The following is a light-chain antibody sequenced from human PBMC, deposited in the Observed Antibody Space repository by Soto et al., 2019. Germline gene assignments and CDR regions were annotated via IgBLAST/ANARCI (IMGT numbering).Light chain of an antibody. J-gene: IGKJ4*01. Sequence: EIVMTQSPATLSLSPGERATLSCRASQSVNSNLAWHQQRPGQAPRLFMFRASSRATGVPARFSASGSGTEFNLTISSLQSEDFAVYYCQQYNNWPRATFGGGTKVETK. V-gene: IGKV3-15*01. CDR3: QQYNNWPRAT. CDR2: RAS. CDR1: QSVNSN.